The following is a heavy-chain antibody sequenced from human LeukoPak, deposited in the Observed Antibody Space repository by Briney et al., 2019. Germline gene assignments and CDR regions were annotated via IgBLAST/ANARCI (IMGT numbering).Heavy chain of an antibody. CDR1: GFTFSSYA. V-gene: IGHV3-23*01. CDR3: AKDLGSSWYWSYLDY. CDR2: ISGSGTGT. Sequence: PGGSLRLSCVASGFTFSSYAMSWVRQAPGKGLEWVSAISGSGTGTYYADSVKGRFTISRDNSKNTVCLQMNSLRAEDTAVYYCAKDLGSSWYWSYLDYWGQGTLVTVSS. D-gene: IGHD6-13*01. J-gene: IGHJ4*02.